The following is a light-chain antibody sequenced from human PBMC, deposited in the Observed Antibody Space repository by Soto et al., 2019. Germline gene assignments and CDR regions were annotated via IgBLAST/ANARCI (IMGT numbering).Light chain of an antibody. J-gene: IGKJ4*01. V-gene: IGKV1-39*01. CDR3: QQSFSAPLT. CDR1: QNIKKF. Sequence: DIQMTQSPTSLSAPVGDSVTITCRASQNIKKFLNWYQQKPGKAPKLLIYTASSVQAGFPSRFSGSGSGTGFTLTISSLQPEDFATYSCQQSFSAPLTFGGGTRVEI. CDR2: TAS.